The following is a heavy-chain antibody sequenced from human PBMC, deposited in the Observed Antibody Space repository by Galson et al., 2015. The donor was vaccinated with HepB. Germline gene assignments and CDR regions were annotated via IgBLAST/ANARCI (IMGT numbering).Heavy chain of an antibody. Sequence: SVKVSCKASGYTFTSYAMHWVRQAPGQRLEWMGWINAGNGNTKYSQKFQGRVTITRDTSASTAYMELSSLRSEDTAVYYCARGRGYYYDSSGYYNLDYWGQGTLVTVSS. V-gene: IGHV1-3*01. CDR1: GYTFTSYA. D-gene: IGHD3-22*01. J-gene: IGHJ4*02. CDR2: INAGNGNT. CDR3: ARGRGYYYDSSGYYNLDY.